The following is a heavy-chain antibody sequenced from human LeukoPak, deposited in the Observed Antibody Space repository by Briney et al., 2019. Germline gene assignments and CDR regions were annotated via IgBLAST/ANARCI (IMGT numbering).Heavy chain of an antibody. J-gene: IGHJ4*02. V-gene: IGHV3-23*01. CDR1: GFIFSNYA. Sequence: GGSLRLSCAASGFIFSNYAMSWVRQAPGKGLEWVSFISDSGGSTNYADSVKGRFIISRDNSRDTLYLQMNSLRVEDTAIYYRAPDLRGADWSLDDWGQGTLVTVSS. CDR3: APDLRGADWSLDD. CDR2: ISDSGGST. D-gene: IGHD3-9*01.